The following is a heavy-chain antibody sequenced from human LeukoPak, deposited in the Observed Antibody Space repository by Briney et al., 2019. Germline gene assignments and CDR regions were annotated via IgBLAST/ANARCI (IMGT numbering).Heavy chain of an antibody. V-gene: IGHV3-23*01. CDR3: AKDGPLFGSGSYADY. D-gene: IGHD3-10*01. CDR2: ISGSGGST. J-gene: IGHJ4*02. CDR1: GFTFSSYG. Sequence: GGSLRLSCAASGFTFSSYGMSWVRQAPGKGLEWVSAISGSGGSTYYADSVKGRFTISRDNSKNTLYLQMNSLRAEDTAVYYCAKDGPLFGSGSYADYWGQGTLVTVSS.